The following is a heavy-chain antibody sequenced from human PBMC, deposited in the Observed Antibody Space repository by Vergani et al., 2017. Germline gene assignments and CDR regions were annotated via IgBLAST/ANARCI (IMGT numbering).Heavy chain of an antibody. V-gene: IGHV3-21*04. CDR3: ARHRGSGGFFPSSYFYGMDV. D-gene: IGHD3-10*01. CDR1: GFTFSSYS. Sequence: EVQLVESGGGLVKPGGSLRLSCAASGFTFSSYSMNWVRQAPGKGLEWIGCIHHSGDTHYNSSLKSRVSISIVSSSKFSLSLTSVTAADTAIYYCARHRGSGGFFPSSYFYGMDVWGHGTTVTVSS. CDR2: IHHSGDT. J-gene: IGHJ6*02.